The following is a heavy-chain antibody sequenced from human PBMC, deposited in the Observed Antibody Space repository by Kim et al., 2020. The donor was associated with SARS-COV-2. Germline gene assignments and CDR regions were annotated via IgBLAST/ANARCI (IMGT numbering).Heavy chain of an antibody. V-gene: IGHV3-11*06. CDR1: GFTFSDYY. Sequence: GGSLRLSRAASGFTFSDYYMSWIRQAPGKGLEWVSYISSSSSYTNYADSVKGRFTISRDNAKNSLYLQMNSLRAEDTAVYYCARAFDSSGYRPSDAFDIWGQGTMVTVSS. J-gene: IGHJ3*02. D-gene: IGHD3-22*01. CDR3: ARAFDSSGYRPSDAFDI. CDR2: ISSSSSYT.